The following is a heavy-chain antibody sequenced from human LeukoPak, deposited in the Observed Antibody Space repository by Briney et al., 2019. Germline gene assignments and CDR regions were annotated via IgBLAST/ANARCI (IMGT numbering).Heavy chain of an antibody. Sequence: PGGSLRLSCAASGFTFSSYGMHWVRQAPGKGLEWVAFIRYDGSNKYYADSVKGRFTTSRDNSKNTLYLQMNSLRADDTAVYYCASWPGSWYGEDSWGQGTLVTVSS. D-gene: IGHD2-15*01. J-gene: IGHJ5*01. V-gene: IGHV3-30*02. CDR2: IRYDGSNK. CDR3: ASWPGSWYGEDS. CDR1: GFTFSSYG.